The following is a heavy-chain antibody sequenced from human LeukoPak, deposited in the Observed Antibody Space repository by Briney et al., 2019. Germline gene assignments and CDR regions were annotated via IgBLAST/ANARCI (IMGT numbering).Heavy chain of an antibody. Sequence: GGSLRLSCAASGFTFSSYAMSWVRQAPGKGLEWVSAISASGESTYYADSVRGRFTISRDNSKNTLYLQMNSLRAEDTAVYYCAKGWIMGATTSLDSWGQEPWSPSPQ. J-gene: IGHJ5*01. D-gene: IGHD1-26*01. CDR2: ISASGEST. CDR3: AKGWIMGATTSLDS. CDR1: GFTFSSYA. V-gene: IGHV3-23*01.